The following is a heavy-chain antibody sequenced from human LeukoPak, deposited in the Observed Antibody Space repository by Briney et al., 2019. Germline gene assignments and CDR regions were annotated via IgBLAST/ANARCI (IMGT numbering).Heavy chain of an antibody. Sequence: SETLSLTCTVSGGSISNNYWSWFRQPPGKGLEWIGYIYYSGSTNYNPSLKSRVTISVDTSKSQFSLKLSSVTAADTAVYYCASHKGFWGRGTLVTVSS. CDR1: GGSISNNY. V-gene: IGHV4-59*01. CDR2: IYYSGST. CDR3: ASHKGF. J-gene: IGHJ4*02.